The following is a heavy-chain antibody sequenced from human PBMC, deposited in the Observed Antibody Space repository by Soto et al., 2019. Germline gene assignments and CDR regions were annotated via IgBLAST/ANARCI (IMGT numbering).Heavy chain of an antibody. V-gene: IGHV3-21*01. CDR3: ARAGQVHFYYYGMDV. CDR2: ISSSSTYI. J-gene: IGHJ6*02. CDR1: GFTFSSYS. Sequence: PGGSLRLSCAASGFTFSSYSMNWVRQAPGKGLEWVSSISSSSTYIYYADSVKGRFTISRDNAKNSLDLQMHSLRAEDTAVYYCARAGQVHFYYYGMDVWGQGTTVTVSS. D-gene: IGHD2-2*01.